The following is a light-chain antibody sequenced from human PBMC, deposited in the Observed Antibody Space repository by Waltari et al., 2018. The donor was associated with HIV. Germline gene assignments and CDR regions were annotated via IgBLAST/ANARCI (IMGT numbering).Light chain of an antibody. J-gene: IGLJ2*01. Sequence: QSVLTQPASVSGSPGQSITISCTGTNDDIGSYVYVSWYQQHPGKAPKLLMYDVSSRPSGVSDRFSGSKSGNTASLTISGIQTEDEAHYYCTSYTSLTTVVFGGGTKLTVL. V-gene: IGLV2-14*03. CDR2: DVS. CDR3: TSYTSLTTVV. CDR1: NDDIGSYVY.